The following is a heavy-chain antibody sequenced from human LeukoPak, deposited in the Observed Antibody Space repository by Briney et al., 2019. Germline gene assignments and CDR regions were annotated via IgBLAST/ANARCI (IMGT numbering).Heavy chain of an antibody. Sequence: GGSLRPSCPPSGFTFSSYAIHWVRQAPGRGLEWVAFISYDGSNKYYADSVRGRFTISRDNSKNTLYLQMSSLRAEATAVYYCARAVTTAAFDIWGQGTMVTVSS. CDR2: ISYDGSNK. J-gene: IGHJ3*02. CDR3: ARAVTTAAFDI. V-gene: IGHV3-30-3*01. D-gene: IGHD4-17*01. CDR1: GFTFSSYA.